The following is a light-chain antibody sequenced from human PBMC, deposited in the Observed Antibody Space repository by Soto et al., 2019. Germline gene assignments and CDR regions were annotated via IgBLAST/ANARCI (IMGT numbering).Light chain of an antibody. J-gene: IGKJ2*01. Sequence: EIVLTQSPGTLSLSPGERATLSCRASQSVTSGYLGWYQQKPGQAPRLLIYGASSRATGISDRFSGSGSGTDLTLTISRLEPEDVAVYYCQQYATSPPMYTFGQGTKVEIK. CDR3: QQYATSPPMYT. CDR2: GAS. CDR1: QSVTSGY. V-gene: IGKV3-20*01.